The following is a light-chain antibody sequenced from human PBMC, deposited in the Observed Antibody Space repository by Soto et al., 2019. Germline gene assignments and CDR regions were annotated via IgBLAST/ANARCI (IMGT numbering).Light chain of an antibody. CDR1: QRLYSR. CDR2: DAS. CDR3: QEYSDSSWT. Sequence: DIHMTPSPSTLSASVVDRVTITCRASQRLYSRLAWYQQKPGKAPDLLIYDASTLESGVPSTFDGSGFGTEFTLTISSLQPDDFATYYCQEYSDSSWTFGQGTKVDIK. V-gene: IGKV1-5*01. J-gene: IGKJ1*01.